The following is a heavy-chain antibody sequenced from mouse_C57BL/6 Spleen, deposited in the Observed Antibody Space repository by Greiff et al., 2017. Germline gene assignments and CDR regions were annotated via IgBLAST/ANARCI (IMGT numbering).Heavy chain of an antibody. J-gene: IGHJ1*03. D-gene: IGHD2-1*01. V-gene: IGHV1-81*01. CDR2: IYPRSGNT. Sequence: SGAELARPGASVKLSCKASGYTFTSYGISWVKQRTGQGLEWIGEIYPRSGNTYYNEKFKGKATLTADKSSSTAYMELRSLTSEDSAVYFCARGPYGNYWYFDVWGTGTTVTVSS. CDR1: GYTFTSYG. CDR3: ARGPYGNYWYFDV.